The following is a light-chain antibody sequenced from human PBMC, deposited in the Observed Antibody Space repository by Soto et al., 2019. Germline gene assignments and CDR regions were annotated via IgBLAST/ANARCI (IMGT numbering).Light chain of an antibody. Sequence: DIQVTQSPSTLSASVGDRVTITCRASRSISSWLAWYQQKPGKAPKLLIYKAFSLQSGVPSRFSGSGSGTEFTLTISSLQPDDYATYYCQQYNSFPITFGQGTRLEIK. CDR3: QQYNSFPIT. CDR2: KAF. CDR1: RSISSW. J-gene: IGKJ5*01. V-gene: IGKV1-5*03.